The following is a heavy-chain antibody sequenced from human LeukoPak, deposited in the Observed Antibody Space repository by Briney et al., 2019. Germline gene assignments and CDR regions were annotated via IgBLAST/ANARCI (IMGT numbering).Heavy chain of an antibody. CDR1: GFTFSSFA. V-gene: IGHV3-23*01. CDR3: AKDGRLLWFGELKYFDY. J-gene: IGHJ4*02. CDR2: FSGSGGNT. Sequence: GGSLRLSCAASGFTFSSFAMSWVRQAPGKGLEWVSSFSGSGGNTYYADSVKGRFTISRDNSKNTLYLQMNSLRAEDTAVYYCAKDGRLLWFGELKYFDYWGQGTLVTVPS. D-gene: IGHD3-10*01.